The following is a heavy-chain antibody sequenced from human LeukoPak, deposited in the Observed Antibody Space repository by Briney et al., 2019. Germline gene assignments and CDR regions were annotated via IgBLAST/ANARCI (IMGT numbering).Heavy chain of an antibody. CDR1: GFTFSNYW. J-gene: IGHJ3*01. CDR2: ISTDGNTT. CDR3: AREYATSSGRAFDL. Sequence: PGGSLRLSCVASGFTFSNYWMHWVRQAPGKGLVWVSRISTDGNTTTYADSVKGRFTIARDNAKNTLYLQMNSLRAEDTAVYYCAREYATSSGRAFDLWGQGTVVTASS. D-gene: IGHD2-8*01. V-gene: IGHV3-74*01.